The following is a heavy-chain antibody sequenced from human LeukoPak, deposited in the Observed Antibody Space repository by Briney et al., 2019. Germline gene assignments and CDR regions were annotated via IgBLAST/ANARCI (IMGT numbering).Heavy chain of an antibody. J-gene: IGHJ3*02. CDR1: GYRFFSYW. V-gene: IGHV5-51*01. CDR3: ARSHYGSGSYTAFDI. D-gene: IGHD3-10*01. Sequence: GESLKITCKGSGYRFFSYWIGWVRQMPGKGLEWMGIIYPGDSDTRYSPSFQGQVTISADKSISTAYLQWSSLKASDTAMYYCARSHYGSGSYTAFDIWGQGTMVTVSS. CDR2: IYPGDSDT.